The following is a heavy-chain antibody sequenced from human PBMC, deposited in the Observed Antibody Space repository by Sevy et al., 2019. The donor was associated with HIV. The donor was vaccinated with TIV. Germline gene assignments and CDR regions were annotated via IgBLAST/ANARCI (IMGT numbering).Heavy chain of an antibody. Sequence: GGSLRLSCIVSGFTFNKAWMSWVRQAPGKGLEWVGRVRSQTHGGTIDYAAPVKGRFTISRDDSKNMVYLQMNSLKTEDTAVYYCTTFWDHTDYQSRFDPWGQGTLVTVSS. J-gene: IGHJ5*02. CDR2: VRSQTHGGTI. CDR3: TTFWDHTDYQSRFDP. V-gene: IGHV3-15*05. D-gene: IGHD4-17*01. CDR1: GFTFNKAW.